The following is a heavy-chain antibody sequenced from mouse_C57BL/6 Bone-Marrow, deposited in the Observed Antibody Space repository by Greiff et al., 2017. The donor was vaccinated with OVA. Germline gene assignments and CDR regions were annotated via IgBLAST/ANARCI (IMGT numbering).Heavy chain of an antibody. J-gene: IGHJ3*01. CDR2: IDPSDSYT. CDR3: ARSGFAY. Sequence: VQLQQPGAELVMPGASVKLSCKASGYTFTSYWMHWVKQRPGQGLEWIGEIDPSDSYTNYNQKFKGKSTLTVDKSSSTAYMQLSCLTSEDSAVYCCARSGFAYWGQGTLVTVSA. V-gene: IGHV1-69*01. CDR1: GYTFTSYW.